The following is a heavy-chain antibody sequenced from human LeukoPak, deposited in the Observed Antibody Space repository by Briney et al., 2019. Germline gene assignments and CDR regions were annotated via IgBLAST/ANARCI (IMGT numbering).Heavy chain of an antibody. J-gene: IGHJ4*02. D-gene: IGHD3-10*01. CDR2: ISGSSSYI. CDR1: GFTFSSYS. V-gene: IGHV3-21*01. Sequence: GGSLRLSCAASGFTFSSYSMNWVRQAPGKGLEWVSSISGSSSYIYYADSVKGRFTISRDNAKNSLYLQMNSLRAEDTAVYYCARITMVRGSYDYWGQGTLVTVSS. CDR3: ARITMVRGSYDY.